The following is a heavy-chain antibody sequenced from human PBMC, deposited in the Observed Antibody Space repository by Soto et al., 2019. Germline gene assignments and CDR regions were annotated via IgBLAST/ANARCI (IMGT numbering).Heavy chain of an antibody. Sequence: PWGSLRLSCAASGFTFSSYWMHWVRQAPGKGLVWVSRVNGDGNNTNHADSVKGRFTISRDNAKNTLYLQMNSLRAEDTAVYYCARVSRSTSVNFDYWGQGTQVTVSS. CDR3: ARVSRSTSVNFDY. CDR1: GFTFSSYW. CDR2: VNGDGNNT. J-gene: IGHJ4*02. V-gene: IGHV3-74*01. D-gene: IGHD4-17*01.